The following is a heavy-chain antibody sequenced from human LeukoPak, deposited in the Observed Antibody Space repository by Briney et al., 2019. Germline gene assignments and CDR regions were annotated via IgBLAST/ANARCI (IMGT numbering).Heavy chain of an antibody. CDR1: GYNFVNYW. CDR2: IYPSDSDI. V-gene: IGHV5-51*01. Sequence: GESLKISCKGSGYNFVNYWIGWVRQMPGKGLEWMGIIYPSDSDIRYSPSFQGQVTMSADRSISTAYLQWSSLKASDTAMYYCARQSGSRSFDPWGQGTLVTVSS. J-gene: IGHJ5*02. CDR3: ARQSGSRSFDP. D-gene: IGHD1-26*01.